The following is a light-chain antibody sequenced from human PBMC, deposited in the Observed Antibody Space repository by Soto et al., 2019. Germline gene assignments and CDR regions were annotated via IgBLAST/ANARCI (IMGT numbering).Light chain of an antibody. Sequence: DIQMTQSPSTLSASVGDRVTITCRASQSISSWLAWYHQKPGKAPKLLIYDASSLESGVPSRFSGSGSGTEFTLTISSLQPDDFATYYCQQYNSYPSFGQGTKVDI. CDR3: QQYNSYPS. V-gene: IGKV1-5*01. CDR2: DAS. CDR1: QSISSW. J-gene: IGKJ1*01.